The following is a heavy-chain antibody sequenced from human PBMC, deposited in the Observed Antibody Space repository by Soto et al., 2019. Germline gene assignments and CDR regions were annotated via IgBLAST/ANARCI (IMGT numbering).Heavy chain of an antibody. V-gene: IGHV3-30-3*01. CDR3: ARGTGIAARRAGFDY. CDR2: ISYDGSNK. CDR1: GFTFSSYA. J-gene: IGHJ4*02. Sequence: QVQLVESGGGVVQPGRSLRLSCAASGFTFSSYAMHWVRQAPGKGLEWVAVISYDGSNKYYADSVKGRFTISRDNSKNTLYLQMNSLRAEDTAVYYCARGTGIAARRAGFDYWGQGTLVTVSS. D-gene: IGHD6-6*01.